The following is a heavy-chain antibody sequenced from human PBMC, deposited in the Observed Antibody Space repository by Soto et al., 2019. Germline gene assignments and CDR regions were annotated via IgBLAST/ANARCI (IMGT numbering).Heavy chain of an antibody. CDR2: INYSGST. J-gene: IGHJ5*02. Sequence: QVQLQESGPGLVKPSQTLSLTCTVSGGSISSGGYYWSWIRKHPGKGLEWIGYINYSGSTYYNPPQKSRLTISVDTHKNQFSLKLSSVTAADTAVYYCARSVFPWRQGTLVNVSS. CDR3: ARSVFP. V-gene: IGHV4-31*03. CDR1: GGSISSGGYY.